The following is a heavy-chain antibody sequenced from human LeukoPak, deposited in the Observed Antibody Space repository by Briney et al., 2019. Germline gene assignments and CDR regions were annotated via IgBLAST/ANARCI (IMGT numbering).Heavy chain of an antibody. CDR1: GYTLTELS. CDR3: ATGLAYCGGDCFNYFDY. D-gene: IGHD2-21*02. Sequence: ASVKVSCKVSGYTLTELSMHWVRQAPGKGLEWMGGFDPEDGETIYAQKFQGRVTMTEDTSTDTAYTELSSLRSEDMAVYYCATGLAYCGGDCFNYFDYWGQGTLVTVSS. J-gene: IGHJ4*02. V-gene: IGHV1-24*01. CDR2: FDPEDGET.